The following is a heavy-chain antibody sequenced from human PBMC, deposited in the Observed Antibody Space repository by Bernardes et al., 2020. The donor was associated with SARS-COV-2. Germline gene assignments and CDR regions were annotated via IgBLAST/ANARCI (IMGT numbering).Heavy chain of an antibody. J-gene: IGHJ4*02. CDR3: VRDMYGKNDY. CDR2: MNWDGTTI. D-gene: IGHD3-10*02. CDR1: GFTFATDW. V-gene: IGHV3-74*01. Sequence: SLSLSCAASGFTFATDWMHWVRQAPGKGLAWVARMNWDGTTIDHAESVRGRFSISRDNVKNILYLQMHSLRDDDTAQYFCVRDMYGKNDYWGQGTLVTVSS.